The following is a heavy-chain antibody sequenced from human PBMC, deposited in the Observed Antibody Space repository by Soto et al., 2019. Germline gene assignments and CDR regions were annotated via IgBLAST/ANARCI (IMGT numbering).Heavy chain of an antibody. V-gene: IGHV3-33*01. D-gene: IGHD3-3*01. Sequence: QVQLVESGGGVVQPGRSLRLSCAASGFTFSGYGMHWVRQAPGKGLEWVAIIRYDGSNEDYADSVKGRFTISRDNSKNTLDLEMNCLRAEDTSVYYCVIDGVGCATFRCYFDYWGRGALVTVSS. CDR3: VIDGVGCATFRCYFDY. J-gene: IGHJ4*02. CDR1: GFTFSGYG. CDR2: IRYDGSNE.